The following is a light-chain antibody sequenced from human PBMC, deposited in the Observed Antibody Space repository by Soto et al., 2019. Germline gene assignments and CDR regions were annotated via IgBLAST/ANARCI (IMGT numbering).Light chain of an antibody. CDR1: QSISSW. J-gene: IGKJ1*01. Sequence: DIQMTQSPYILSASVGDRVTITCRASQSISSWLAWYQQKPGKAPNLLIHKASHLESGVPSRFSGGGSGTEFTLTISSLQPGDFATYYCQHYNTYPLTLGQGTKVEIK. CDR3: QHYNTYPLT. CDR2: KAS. V-gene: IGKV1-5*03.